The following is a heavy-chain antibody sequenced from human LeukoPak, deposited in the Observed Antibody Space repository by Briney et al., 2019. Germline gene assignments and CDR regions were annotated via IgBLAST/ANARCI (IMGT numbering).Heavy chain of an antibody. CDR3: ARPSNSGYDF. Sequence: GESLKISCKASGYSFSNYWIGWVRQMPGKGLEWMGIIYPSDSDTRYSPSFRGQVTISADKSISTAYLQWSSLKASDTAMYYCARPSNSGYDFWGQGALVTVSS. D-gene: IGHD5-12*01. CDR2: IYPSDSDT. V-gene: IGHV5-51*01. CDR1: GYSFSNYW. J-gene: IGHJ4*02.